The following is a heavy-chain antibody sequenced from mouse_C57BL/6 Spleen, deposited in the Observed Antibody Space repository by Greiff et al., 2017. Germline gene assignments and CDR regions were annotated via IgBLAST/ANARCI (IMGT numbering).Heavy chain of an antibody. J-gene: IGHJ4*01. D-gene: IGHD1-1*01. Sequence: EVQGVESGGGLVQPKGSLKLSCAASGFSFNTYAMNWVRQAPGKGLEWVARIRSKSNNYATYYADTVKDRFTISRDDSESMLYLQMNNLKTEDSAMSYCWGHGITTVGYAMDYWGQGTSVTVSS. CDR2: IRSKSNNYAT. CDR1: GFSFNTYA. CDR3: WGHGITTVGYAMDY. V-gene: IGHV10-1*01.